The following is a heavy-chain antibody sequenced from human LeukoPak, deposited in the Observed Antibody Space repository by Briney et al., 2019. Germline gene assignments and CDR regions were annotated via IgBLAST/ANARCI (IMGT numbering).Heavy chain of an antibody. V-gene: IGHV3-23*01. J-gene: IGHJ4*02. Sequence: GGSLRLSGATSGFTFSYYAMSWVRQAPGKGLEWVSAISGSGGSTYYADSVKGRFTISRDNSKNTLYLQMNSLRAEDTAVYYCAKAGRWELLGYYFVYWGQGTLVTVSS. CDR2: ISGSGGST. CDR3: AKAGRWELLGYYFVY. D-gene: IGHD1-26*01. CDR1: GFTFSYYA.